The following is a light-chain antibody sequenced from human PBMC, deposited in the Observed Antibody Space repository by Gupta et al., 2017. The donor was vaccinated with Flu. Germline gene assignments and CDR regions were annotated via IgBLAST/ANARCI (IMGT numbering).Light chain of an antibody. Sequence: QSALTQPASVSGSPGQSITISCTGTSSDVGGYNYVSWYQQHPGKAPKLMIYEVSKRPSGVSNRLSGSKSGNTASLTISGLQAEDEADYYCSSYTSSSRVFGGGTKLTVL. J-gene: IGLJ2*01. CDR3: SSYTSSSRV. CDR2: EVS. V-gene: IGLV2-14*01. CDR1: SSDVGGYNY.